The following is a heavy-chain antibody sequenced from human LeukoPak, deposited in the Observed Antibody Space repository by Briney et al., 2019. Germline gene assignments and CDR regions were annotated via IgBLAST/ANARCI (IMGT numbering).Heavy chain of an antibody. Sequence: GSLRLSCAASGFTFSSYEMNWVRQAPGKGLEWVSCISSCSTIYYADSVKGRFTISRDNANNSLFLQMNSLRAEDTAVYYCARVRRSNWYTFDYWGQGTLVTVSS. V-gene: IGHV3-48*03. CDR2: ISSCSTI. D-gene: IGHD6-13*01. J-gene: IGHJ4*02. CDR3: ARVRRSNWYTFDY. CDR1: GFTFSSYE.